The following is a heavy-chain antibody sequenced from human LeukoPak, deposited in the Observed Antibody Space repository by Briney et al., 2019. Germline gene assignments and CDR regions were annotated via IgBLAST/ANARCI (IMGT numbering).Heavy chain of an antibody. CDR2: IKQDGSER. D-gene: IGHD3-22*01. Sequence: QPGGSLRLSCAASGFTFSSYWMSWVRQAPGKGLEWVANIKQDGSERYYVDSVKGRFTISRDNAKNSLYLQMNSLRAEDTAVYYCARDSWHYDSSGSIQLPFDYWGQGTLVTVSS. CDR3: ARDSWHYDSSGSIQLPFDY. J-gene: IGHJ4*02. V-gene: IGHV3-7*01. CDR1: GFTFSSYW.